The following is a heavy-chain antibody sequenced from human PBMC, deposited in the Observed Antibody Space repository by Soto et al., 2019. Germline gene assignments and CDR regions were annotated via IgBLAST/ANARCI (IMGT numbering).Heavy chain of an antibody. V-gene: IGHV3-48*01. CDR2: ISISGTNI. CDR1: GFTLGSYS. D-gene: IGHD6-13*01. CDR3: ARPGNSWYLDYFDY. J-gene: IGHJ4*02. Sequence: EVQLMESGGGLVHPGGSLRLSCTASGFTLGSYSMHWVRQGPGKGLAWLSSISISGTNIHYADSVKGRFTISRDNAKNSLILQMNSLRVEDTAVYYSARPGNSWYLDYFDYWGQGTLVTVSS.